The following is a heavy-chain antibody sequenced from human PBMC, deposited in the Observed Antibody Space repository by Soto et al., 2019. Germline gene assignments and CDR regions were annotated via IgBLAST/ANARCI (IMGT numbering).Heavy chain of an antibody. V-gene: IGHV4-31*03. J-gene: IGHJ4*02. D-gene: IGHD5-18*01. CDR1: GGSISSGGYY. Sequence: PSETLSLTCTVSGGSISSGGYYWSWIRQHPGKGLEWIGYIYYSGSTYYNPSLKSRVTISVDTSKNQFSLKLSSVTAADTAGYYWASNSYGSLALAYWAREPLVTVS. CDR3: ASNSYGSLALAY. CDR2: IYYSGST.